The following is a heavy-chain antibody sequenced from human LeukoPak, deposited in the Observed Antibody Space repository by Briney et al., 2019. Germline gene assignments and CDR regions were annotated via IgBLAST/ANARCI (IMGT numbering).Heavy chain of an antibody. CDR1: GYTFTSYA. D-gene: IGHD3-10*01. CDR3: AGRRGYGSGSFYYFDY. CDR2: INAGNGNT. J-gene: IGHJ4*02. Sequence: GASVKVSCKASGYTFTSYAMHWVRQAPGQRLEWMGWINAGNGNTKYSQKFQGRVTITRDTSASTAYMELSSLRSEDTAVYYCAGRRGYGSGSFYYFDYWGQGTLVTVSS. V-gene: IGHV1-3*01.